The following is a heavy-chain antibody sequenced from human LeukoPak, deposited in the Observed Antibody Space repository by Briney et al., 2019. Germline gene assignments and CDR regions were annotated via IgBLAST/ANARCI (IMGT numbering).Heavy chain of an antibody. Sequence: GGSLRLSCAASGFIFRNYVVAWVRQAPGKGLEWVSQISNSGGSTYYADSVKGRFTISRDNSKNTLYLQMNSLRAEDTAVYYCAKEGLNIATRDFFDSWGQGTLVTVSS. CDR2: ISNSGGST. CDR1: GFIFRNYV. CDR3: AKEGLNIATRDFFDS. J-gene: IGHJ4*02. V-gene: IGHV3-23*01. D-gene: IGHD6-6*01.